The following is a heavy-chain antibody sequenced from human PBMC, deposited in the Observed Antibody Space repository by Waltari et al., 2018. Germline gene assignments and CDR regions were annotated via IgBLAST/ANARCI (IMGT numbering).Heavy chain of an antibody. J-gene: IGHJ4*02. Sequence: QVQLQESGPGLVKPSQTLSLTCTVSGGSISSGGYYWSWIRQHPGKGLEWIGYIYYSGSTYYNPFLKSRVTISVDTSKNQFSLKLSSVTAADTAVYYCARDGIGEYYFDYWGQGTLVTVSS. CDR1: GGSISSGGYY. CDR2: IYYSGST. D-gene: IGHD3-10*01. CDR3: ARDGIGEYYFDY. V-gene: IGHV4-31*03.